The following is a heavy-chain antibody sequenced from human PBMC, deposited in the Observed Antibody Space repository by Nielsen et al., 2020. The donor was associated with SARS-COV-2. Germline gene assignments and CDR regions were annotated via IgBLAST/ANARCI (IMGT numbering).Heavy chain of an antibody. CDR2: IPFDGSDE. V-gene: IGHV3-30*09. Sequence: GESLKISCAASGFPFSSFAMHWVRQAPGKGLEWVAVIPFDGSDEYSADSVRGRFAISRDNAKNTLYLQMTSLRTEDTAVYYCAREDSWELLRTYDALDIWGQGTMVSVSS. J-gene: IGHJ3*02. CDR1: GFPFSSFA. D-gene: IGHD1-26*01. CDR3: AREDSWELLRTYDALDI.